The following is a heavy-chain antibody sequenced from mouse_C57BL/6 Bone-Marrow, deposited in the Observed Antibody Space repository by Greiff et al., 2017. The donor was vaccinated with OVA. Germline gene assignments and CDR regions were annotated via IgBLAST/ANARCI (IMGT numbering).Heavy chain of an antibody. CDR3: ARGGYDGGAWFAY. CDR2: FHPYNDDT. J-gene: IGHJ3*01. CDR1: GYTFTTYP. Sequence: QVHVKQSGAELVKPGASVKMSCKASGYTFTTYPIEWMKQNHGKSLEWIGNFHPYNDDTKYNEKFKGKATLTVEKSSSTVYLELSRLTSDDSSVYYCARGGYDGGAWFAYWGQGTLVTVSA. V-gene: IGHV1-47*01. D-gene: IGHD2-2*01.